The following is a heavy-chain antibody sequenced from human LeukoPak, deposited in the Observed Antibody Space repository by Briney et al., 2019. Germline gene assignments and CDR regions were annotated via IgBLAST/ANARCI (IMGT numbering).Heavy chain of an antibody. D-gene: IGHD3-10*02. J-gene: IGHJ6*04. CDR3: AELGITMIGGV. CDR2: ITGSSNYR. CDR1: GLNFRSFI. Sequence: GGSLRLSCAASGLNFRSFIMNWVRQAPGKGLEWVSSITGSSNYRYYSVSVKGRFTISRDNAKNSLYLQMNSLRAEDTAVYYCAELGITMIGGVWGKGTTVTISS. V-gene: IGHV3-21*01.